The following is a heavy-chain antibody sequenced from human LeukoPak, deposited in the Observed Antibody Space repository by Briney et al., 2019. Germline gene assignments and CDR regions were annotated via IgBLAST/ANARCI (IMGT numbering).Heavy chain of an antibody. CDR3: AKDSSGMGSYFDY. D-gene: IGHD3-22*01. CDR1: GFTFSIYA. V-gene: IGHV3-23*01. CDR2: IGGSADSA. J-gene: IGHJ4*02. Sequence: LSGGSLRLSCAASGFTFSIYAMNWVRQAPGKGLEWVSVIGGSADSADYADSVKGRFTISRDDSKNTLYLQMISLRSEDTAVYYCAKDSSGMGSYFDYWGQGTLVTVSS.